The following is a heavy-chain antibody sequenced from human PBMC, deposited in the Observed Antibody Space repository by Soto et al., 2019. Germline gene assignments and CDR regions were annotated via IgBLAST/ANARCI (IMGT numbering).Heavy chain of an antibody. D-gene: IGHD5-12*01. CDR1: GGSISSGDYY. CDR3: ARGRYADGFDV. J-gene: IGHJ3*01. V-gene: IGHV4-30-4*01. Sequence: SETLSLTCTISGGSISSGDYYWSWIRQPPGKGLEWIGYIYNSGSTYDNLSLKIRVTMSVDTSKNQFSLKLSSVTAADTAVYYCARGRYADGFDVWGQGTMVTVSS. CDR2: IYNSGST.